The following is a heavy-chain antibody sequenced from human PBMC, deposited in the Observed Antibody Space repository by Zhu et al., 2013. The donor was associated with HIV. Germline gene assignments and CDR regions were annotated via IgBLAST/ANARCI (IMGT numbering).Heavy chain of an antibody. CDR1: GGSITRGAFT. CDR2: IYFSGTT. V-gene: IGHV4-31*03. D-gene: IGHD3-16*01. Sequence: QVQLQESGPGLVKPSQTLSLSCNVSGGSITRGAFTGAGSAKAQGWGLEWIGYIYFSGTTSYNPSLRSRVTISRDTSKNQFSLSLTSVTAADTAIYFCATGKYMITLGGAIMDVWGPGTTVTVSS. J-gene: IGHJ6*02. CDR3: ATGKYMITLGGAIMDV.